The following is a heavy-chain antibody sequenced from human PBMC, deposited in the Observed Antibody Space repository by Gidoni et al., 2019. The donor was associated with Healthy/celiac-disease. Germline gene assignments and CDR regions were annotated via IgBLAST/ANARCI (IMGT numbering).Heavy chain of an antibody. J-gene: IGHJ4*02. D-gene: IGHD6-19*01. Sequence: QLQLQESGPGLVKPSETLSLTCTVAGGSISSSSYYWGWIRQPPGKGLEWIGSIYYSGSTYYNPSLKSRVTISVDTSKNQFSLKLSSVTAADTAVYYCARQGRRGVAGFDYWGQGTLVTVSS. CDR2: IYYSGST. V-gene: IGHV4-39*01. CDR3: ARQGRRGVAGFDY. CDR1: GGSISSSSYY.